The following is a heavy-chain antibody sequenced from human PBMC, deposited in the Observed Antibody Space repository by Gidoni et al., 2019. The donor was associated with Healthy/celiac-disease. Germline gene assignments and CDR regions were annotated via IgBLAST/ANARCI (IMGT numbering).Heavy chain of an antibody. CDR1: GGSFSGYY. D-gene: IGHD1-26*01. CDR3: AGGLEWGLLGGGENWFDP. V-gene: IGHV4-34*01. Sequence: QVQLQQWGAGLLKPSETLSLTCAVYGGSFSGYYWSWIRQPPGKGLEWIGEINHRGSTNYNPPLKSRVTISVDTSKNQFSLKLGSVTAADTAVYYCAGGLEWGLLGGGENWFDPWGQGTLVTVSS. J-gene: IGHJ5*02. CDR2: INHRGST.